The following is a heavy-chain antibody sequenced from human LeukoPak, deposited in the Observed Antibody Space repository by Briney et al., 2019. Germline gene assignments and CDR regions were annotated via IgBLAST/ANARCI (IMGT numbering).Heavy chain of an antibody. D-gene: IGHD6-13*01. CDR1: GGSFSGYY. CDR2: INHSGST. CDR3: ARGPPGYSRSWYPKKVGP. J-gene: IGHJ5*02. Sequence: SETLSLTCAVSGGSFSGYYLSWIRQPPGKGLEWIWQINHSGSTKYNPSPKRRANISLEKSKNQSSLKLSSVTAAETAVYYCARGPPGYSRSWYPKKVGPWGQGTLVTVSS. V-gene: IGHV4-34*01.